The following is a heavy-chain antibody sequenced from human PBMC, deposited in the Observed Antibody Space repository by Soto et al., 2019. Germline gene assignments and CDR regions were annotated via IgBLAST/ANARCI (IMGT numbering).Heavy chain of an antibody. CDR1: GFTFSSYA. J-gene: IGHJ4*02. Sequence: EVPLLESGGGLVQPGGSLRLSCAASGFTFSSYAMSWVRQAPGKGLEWVSAISGSGGSTYYADSVKGRFTISRDNSKNTLYLQMNSLRAEDTAVYYCAKDPRGAYYYDSSGYRPSDYWGQGTLVTVSS. V-gene: IGHV3-23*01. CDR2: ISGSGGST. D-gene: IGHD3-22*01. CDR3: AKDPRGAYYYDSSGYRPSDY.